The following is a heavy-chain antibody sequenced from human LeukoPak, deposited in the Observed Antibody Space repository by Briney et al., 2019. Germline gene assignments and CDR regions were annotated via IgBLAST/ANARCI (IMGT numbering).Heavy chain of an antibody. V-gene: IGHV1-24*01. J-gene: IGHJ4*02. D-gene: IGHD3-10*01. CDR1: GYTLTELS. Sequence: GASVKVSCKLSGYTLTELSMHWVRQAPGKGLEWMGGFDPEDGETIYAQKFQGRVTMTEDTSTDTAYMELSSLRSEDTAVYYCATGTYGSGSYYNFMSDYWGQGTLVTVSS. CDR2: FDPEDGET. CDR3: ATGTYGSGSYYNFMSDY.